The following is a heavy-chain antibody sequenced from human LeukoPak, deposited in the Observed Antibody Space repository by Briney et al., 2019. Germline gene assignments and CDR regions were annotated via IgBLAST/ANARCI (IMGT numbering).Heavy chain of an antibody. J-gene: IGHJ4*02. Sequence: PSETLSLTCTVSGGSINSYYWNWIRQPPGKELEWIAYIYNSESSNYNPSLKSRVTISLDTSKSQFSLKLSSVTAAGTAIYYCAGVVASTKWGVDYWGQGTLVTVSS. D-gene: IGHD7-27*01. CDR1: GGSINSYY. CDR3: AGVVASTKWGVDY. V-gene: IGHV4-59*01. CDR2: IYNSESS.